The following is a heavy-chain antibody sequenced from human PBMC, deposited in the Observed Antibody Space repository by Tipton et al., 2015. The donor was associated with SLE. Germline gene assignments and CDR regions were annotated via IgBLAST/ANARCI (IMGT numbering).Heavy chain of an antibody. V-gene: IGHV3-66*02. Sequence: SLRLSCAASGFTVSSNYMSWVRQAPGKGLEWVSVIYSGGSTYYADSVKGRFTISRDNSKNTLYLQMNSLRAEDTAVYYCARFSYDFWSGAFDYWGQGTLVTASS. J-gene: IGHJ4*02. CDR2: IYSGGST. CDR1: GFTVSSNY. D-gene: IGHD3-3*01. CDR3: ARFSYDFWSGAFDY.